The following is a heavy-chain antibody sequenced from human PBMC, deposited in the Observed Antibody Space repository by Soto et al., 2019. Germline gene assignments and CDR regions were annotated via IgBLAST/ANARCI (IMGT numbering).Heavy chain of an antibody. Sequence: GGSLRLSCAASGFTFSSYWMSWVRQAPGKGLEWVANIKQDGSEKYYVDSVKGRFTISRDNAKNSLYLQMNSLRAEDTAVYYCARDTIKSTLWDLNWFDPWGQGTMVTVSS. CDR2: IKQDGSEK. CDR1: GFTFSSYW. CDR3: ARDTIKSTLWDLNWFDP. D-gene: IGHD1-26*01. J-gene: IGHJ5*02. V-gene: IGHV3-7*01.